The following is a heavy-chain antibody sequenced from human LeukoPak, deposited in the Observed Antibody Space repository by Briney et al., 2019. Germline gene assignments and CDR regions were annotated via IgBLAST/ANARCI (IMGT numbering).Heavy chain of an antibody. J-gene: IGHJ6*03. CDR2: ISGDGDRK. Sequence: GGSLRLSCAASGFTFYDYTMHWVRHAPGKGLEWVALISGDGDRKYYADSVKGRFSISRDNSKNSLCLQMNNLTTEDTALYYCAKDSKSRATSDGGGEWYYYYYMDVWGKGTTVTVSS. V-gene: IGHV3-43*01. D-gene: IGHD5-24*01. CDR3: AKDSKSRATSDGGGEWYYYYYMDV. CDR1: GFTFYDYT.